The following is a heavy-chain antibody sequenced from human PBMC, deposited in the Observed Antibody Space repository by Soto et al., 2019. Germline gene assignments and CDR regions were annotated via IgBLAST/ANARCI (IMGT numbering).Heavy chain of an antibody. CDR1: GYTFTSYD. Sequence: ASVKVSCKASGYTFTSYDINWVRQATGQGLEWMGWMNPNSGNTGYAQKFQGRVTMTRNTSISTAYMELSSLRSEDTAVYYCARGRCSGGSCYSGGYYYYYDMDVWGKGTTVTVSS. J-gene: IGHJ6*03. CDR3: ARGRCSGGSCYSGGYYYYYDMDV. CDR2: MNPNSGNT. V-gene: IGHV1-8*01. D-gene: IGHD2-15*01.